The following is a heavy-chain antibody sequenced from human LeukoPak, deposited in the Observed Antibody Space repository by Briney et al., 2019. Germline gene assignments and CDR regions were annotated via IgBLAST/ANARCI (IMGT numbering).Heavy chain of an antibody. V-gene: IGHV3-30*18. CDR1: GFTFSSYG. J-gene: IGHJ4*02. CDR3: AKAQVVRNYFDY. CDR2: ISYDGSNK. Sequence: GGSLRLSCAASGFTFSSYGMHWVRQAPGKGLEWVAVISYDGSNKYYADSVKGRFTISRGNSKNTLYLQMNSLRAEDTAVYYCAKAQVVRNYFDYWGQGTLVTVSS. D-gene: IGHD3-22*01.